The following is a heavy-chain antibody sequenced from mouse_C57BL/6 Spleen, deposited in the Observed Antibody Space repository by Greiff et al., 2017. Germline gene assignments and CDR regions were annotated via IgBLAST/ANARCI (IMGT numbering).Heavy chain of an antibody. Sequence: VKVVESGGGLVQPGGSLKLSCAASEFTFRDSGMPWVRQAPEKRLEWVAYISSGGSTIYYADTVKGRFTISRDNAKNTLFLQMTSLRSEDTAMYYCARDNNYVGWFAYWGQGTLVTVSA. CDR2: ISSGGSTI. CDR3: ARDNNYVGWFAY. D-gene: IGHD2-5*01. CDR1: EFTFRDSG. V-gene: IGHV5-17*01. J-gene: IGHJ3*01.